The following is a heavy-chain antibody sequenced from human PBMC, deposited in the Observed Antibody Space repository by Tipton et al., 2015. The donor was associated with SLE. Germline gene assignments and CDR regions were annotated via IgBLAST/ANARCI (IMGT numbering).Heavy chain of an antibody. CDR1: GGSISSGGYY. J-gene: IGHJ2*01. D-gene: IGHD7-27*01. CDR2: INHSGST. V-gene: IGHV4-39*07. Sequence: TLSLTCTVSGGSISSGGYYWSWIRQPPGKGLEWIGEINHSGSTNYNPSLKSRVTISVDTSKNQFSLKLSSVTAADTAVYYCARGGNWGSWYFDLWGRGPLVTVSS. CDR3: ARGGNWGSWYFDL.